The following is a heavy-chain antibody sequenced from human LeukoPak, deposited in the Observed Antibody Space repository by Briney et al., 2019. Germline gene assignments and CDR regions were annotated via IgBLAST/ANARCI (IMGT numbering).Heavy chain of an antibody. Sequence: GGSLRLSCAASGFTVSSNYMSWVRQAPGKGLEWVSVIYSGGSRYYADSVKGRFTISRDNSKNTMYLQMNSLSAEDTAVYYCATAKNGAASLINYYYYMDVWGKGTTVTISS. D-gene: IGHD3-10*01. CDR2: IYSGGSR. J-gene: IGHJ6*03. V-gene: IGHV3-53*01. CDR3: ATAKNGAASLINYYYYMDV. CDR1: GFTVSSNY.